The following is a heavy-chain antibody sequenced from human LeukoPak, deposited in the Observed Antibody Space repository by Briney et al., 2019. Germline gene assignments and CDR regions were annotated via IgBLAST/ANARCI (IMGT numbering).Heavy chain of an antibody. J-gene: IGHJ4*02. CDR2: IYYSGST. D-gene: IGHD3-22*01. V-gene: IGHV4-59*01. CDR3: ARGREYYYDSSGSFDY. CDR1: GGSISSYY. Sequence: SETLSLTCTVSGGSISSYYWSWIRQPPGKGLEWIGYIYYSGSTNYNPSLKSRVTISVDMSKNQFSLKLSSVTAADTAVYYCARGREYYYDSSGSFDYWGQGTLVTVSS.